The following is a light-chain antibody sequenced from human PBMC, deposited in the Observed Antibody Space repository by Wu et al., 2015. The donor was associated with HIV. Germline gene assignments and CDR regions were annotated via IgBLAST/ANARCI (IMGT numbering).Light chain of an antibody. CDR1: QGISNY. J-gene: IGKJ1*01. V-gene: IGKV1-27*01. CDR2: AAS. Sequence: DIQMTQSPSSLSASAGDRVTITCRASQGISNYLAWYQQRPGKVPSLLIYAASTLQSGVPSRFSGSGSETDFTLTISSLQPEDVATYYCQKYNTAPWTFGQGTKVEMK. CDR3: QKYNTAPWT.